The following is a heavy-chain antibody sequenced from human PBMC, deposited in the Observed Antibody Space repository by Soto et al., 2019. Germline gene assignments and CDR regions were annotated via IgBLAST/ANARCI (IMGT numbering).Heavy chain of an antibody. V-gene: IGHV3-23*01. CDR2: ISGSGGST. CDR3: ATSQPYYDILTGYSPDYYGMDV. J-gene: IGHJ6*02. D-gene: IGHD3-9*01. Sequence: GGSLRLCCVASGFTFSSYAMSWVRQAPRKGLEWVSAISGSGGSTYYADSVKGRFTISRDNSKNTLYLQMNSLRAEDTAVYYCATSQPYYDILTGYSPDYYGMDVWGQGTTVTVSS. CDR1: GFTFSSYA.